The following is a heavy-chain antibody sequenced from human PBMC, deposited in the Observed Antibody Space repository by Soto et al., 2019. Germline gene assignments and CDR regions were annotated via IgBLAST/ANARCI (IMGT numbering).Heavy chain of an antibody. CDR1: GGSISSYY. Sequence: PSETLSLTCTVSGGSISSYYWSWIRQPPGKGLEWIGYIYYSGSTNYNPSLKSRVTISVDTSKNQSSLKLSSVTAADTAVYYCARKKAAAGTFNWFDPWGQGTLVTVSS. D-gene: IGHD6-13*01. V-gene: IGHV4-59*01. J-gene: IGHJ5*02. CDR3: ARKKAAAGTFNWFDP. CDR2: IYYSGST.